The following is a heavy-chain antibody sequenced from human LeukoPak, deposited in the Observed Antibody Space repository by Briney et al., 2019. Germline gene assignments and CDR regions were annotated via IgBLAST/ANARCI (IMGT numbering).Heavy chain of an antibody. CDR2: INWNGGST. Sequence: GGSLRLSCAASGFTFDDYGMSWVRQAPGKGLEWVSGINWNGGSTGYADSVKGRFTISRDNAKNSLYLQMNSLRAEDTALYYCARGEYYGSGSYYDYYYYMDVWGKGTTVTVSS. D-gene: IGHD3-10*01. CDR3: ARGEYYGSGSYYDYYYYMDV. CDR1: GFTFDDYG. J-gene: IGHJ6*03. V-gene: IGHV3-20*04.